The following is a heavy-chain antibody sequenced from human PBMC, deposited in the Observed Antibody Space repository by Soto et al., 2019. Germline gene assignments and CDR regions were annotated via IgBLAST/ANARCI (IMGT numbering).Heavy chain of an antibody. V-gene: IGHV3-23*01. J-gene: IGHJ4*02. CDR1: GFTFSSYA. CDR2: ISGSGGST. D-gene: IGHD2-8*01. CDR3: AKVYCTNGVCYLYYFDY. Sequence: GGSLRLSCAASGFTFSSYAMSWVRQAPGKGLEWVSAISGSGGSTYYADSVKGRFTISRDNSKNTLYLQMNSLRAEDTAVYYCAKVYCTNGVCYLYYFDYWGQGTLVTVSS.